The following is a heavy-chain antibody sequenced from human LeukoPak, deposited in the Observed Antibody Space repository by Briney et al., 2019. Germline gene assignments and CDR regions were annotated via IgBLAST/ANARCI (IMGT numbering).Heavy chain of an antibody. CDR1: GFIFSSYA. CDR3: AKVINSGYDLGEYYFDY. Sequence: GGSLRLSCAASGFIFSSYAMHWVRQAPGKGLEWVAVISYDGSHKYYADSVKGRFTISRDNSKNTLYLQMNSLRAEDTAVYYCAKVINSGYDLGEYYFDYWGQGTLVTVSS. J-gene: IGHJ4*02. D-gene: IGHD5-12*01. V-gene: IGHV3-30*04. CDR2: ISYDGSHK.